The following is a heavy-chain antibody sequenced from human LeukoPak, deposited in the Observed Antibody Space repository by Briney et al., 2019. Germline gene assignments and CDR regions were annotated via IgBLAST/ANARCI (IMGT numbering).Heavy chain of an antibody. V-gene: IGHV1-24*01. CDR1: GYTLTELS. Sequence: GASVKVSCKVSGYTLTELSMHWVRQAPGKGLEWMGGFDPEDGETIYAQKFQGRVTMTEDTSTDTAYVELSSLRSEDTAVYYCATRSPPIRSSGYYHKIYYFDYWGQGTLVTVSS. CDR2: FDPEDGET. CDR3: ATRSPPIRSSGYYHKIYYFDY. J-gene: IGHJ4*02. D-gene: IGHD3-22*01.